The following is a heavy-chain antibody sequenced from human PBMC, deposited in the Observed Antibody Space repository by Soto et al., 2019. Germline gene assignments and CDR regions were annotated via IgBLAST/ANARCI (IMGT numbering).Heavy chain of an antibody. V-gene: IGHV3-30-3*01. Sequence: QVQLVESGGGVVRPGRSLRLSCAASGFTFSSYAMHWVRQAPGKGLEWVAVISYDGSNKYYADSVKGRFTISRDNSKNTLYLQMNSLRAEDTAVYYCASLTTVVTFTDSDLDYWSQGTLVTVSS. CDR2: ISYDGSNK. J-gene: IGHJ4*02. D-gene: IGHD4-17*01. CDR1: GFTFSSYA. CDR3: ASLTTVVTFTDSDLDY.